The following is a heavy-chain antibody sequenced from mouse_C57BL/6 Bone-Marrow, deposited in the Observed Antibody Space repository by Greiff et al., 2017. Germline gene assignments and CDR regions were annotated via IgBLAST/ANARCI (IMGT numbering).Heavy chain of an antibody. Sequence: EVKVVESGAELVRPGASVKLSCTASGFNIKDDYMHWVKQRPEQGLEWIGWMDPENGDTEYASKFQGKATITADTSSNTAYLQLSSLTSEDTAVYYCTTGDYDGDYWGQGTTLTVSS. V-gene: IGHV14-4*01. J-gene: IGHJ2*01. CDR3: TTGDYDGDY. D-gene: IGHD2-4*01. CDR1: GFNIKDDY. CDR2: MDPENGDT.